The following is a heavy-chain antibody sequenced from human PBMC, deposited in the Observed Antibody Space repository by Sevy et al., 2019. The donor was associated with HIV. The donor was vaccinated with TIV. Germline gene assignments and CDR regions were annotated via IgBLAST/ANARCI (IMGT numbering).Heavy chain of an antibody. V-gene: IGHV3-21*01. D-gene: IGHD2-2*02. CDR1: GFTFSSYS. Sequence: GGSLRLSCAASGFTFSSYSMNWVRQAPGKGLEWVSSISSSSSYIYYADSVKSRFTISRDNAKNSLYLQMNSLRAEDTAVYYCARVGRYCSSTSCYTGGYYYYYYYMDVWGKGTTVTVSS. CDR2: ISSSSSYI. J-gene: IGHJ6*03. CDR3: ARVGRYCSSTSCYTGGYYYYYYYMDV.